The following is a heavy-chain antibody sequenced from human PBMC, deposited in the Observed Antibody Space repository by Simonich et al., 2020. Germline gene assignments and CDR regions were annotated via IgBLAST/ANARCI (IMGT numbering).Heavy chain of an antibody. Sequence: QVQLQESGPGLVKPSETLSLTCAVSGYFISSGYYWGWIRQPPGKGLEWIGSIYHGGSTYYNPSLKSRVTISVDTSKNQFSLKLSSVTAADTAVYYCARVGYSNYYYYGMDVWGQGTTVTVSS. CDR1: GYFISSGYY. V-gene: IGHV4-38-2*01. CDR3: ARVGYSNYYYYGMDV. CDR2: IYHGGST. J-gene: IGHJ6*02. D-gene: IGHD6-13*01.